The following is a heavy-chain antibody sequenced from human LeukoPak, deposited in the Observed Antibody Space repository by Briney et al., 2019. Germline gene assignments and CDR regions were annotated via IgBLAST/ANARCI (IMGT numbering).Heavy chain of an antibody. CDR3: ARLVAVEDPPLSFDY. J-gene: IGHJ4*02. V-gene: IGHV4-59*12. Sequence: SSETLSLTCTVSGGSISSYYWSWIRQPPGKGLEWIGYIYYSGSTNYNPSLKSRVTISVDTSKNQFSLKLSSVTAADTAVYYCARLVAVEDPPLSFDYWGQGTLVTVSS. CDR2: IYYSGST. D-gene: IGHD6-19*01. CDR1: GGSISSYY.